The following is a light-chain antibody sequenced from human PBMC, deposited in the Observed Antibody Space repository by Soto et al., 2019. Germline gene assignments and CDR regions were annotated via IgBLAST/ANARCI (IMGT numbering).Light chain of an antibody. CDR2: DVS. CDR1: SSDVGAYNY. V-gene: IGLV2-14*01. CDR3: SSYTSSRIRV. Sequence: QSALTQPASVSGSPGQSITISCTGTSSDVGAYNYVSWYQQHPGKAPKLMIYDVSNRPSGLSNRFSGSKSGSTASLTISGLQAEDEADYYCSSYTSSRIRVFGGGTKSPS. J-gene: IGLJ3*02.